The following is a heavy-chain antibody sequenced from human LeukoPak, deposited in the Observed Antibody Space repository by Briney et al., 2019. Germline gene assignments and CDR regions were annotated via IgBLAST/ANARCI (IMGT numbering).Heavy chain of an antibody. Sequence: NSSETLSLTCAVYGGSFSGYYWSWIRQPPGKGLEWIGEINHSGSTNYNPSLKSRVTISVDTSKNQFSLKLSSVTAADTAVYYCARKDTAMVKDYWGQGTLVTVSS. CDR1: GGSFSGYY. D-gene: IGHD5-18*01. CDR3: ARKDTAMVKDY. V-gene: IGHV4-34*01. J-gene: IGHJ4*02. CDR2: INHSGST.